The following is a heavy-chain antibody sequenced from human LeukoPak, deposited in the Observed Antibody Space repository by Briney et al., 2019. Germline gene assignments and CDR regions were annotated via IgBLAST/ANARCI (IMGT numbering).Heavy chain of an antibody. Sequence: GGSLRLSCAASGFTFTTYAMSWVRQAPGKGLEWVSSVSGSGSHTYYADSVKGRFTISRDNSKNTLDLQMHSLRAEDTAPYYCAKEVLGGNYGDYAVDYWGQGTLVTVSS. V-gene: IGHV3-23*01. D-gene: IGHD4-17*01. J-gene: IGHJ4*02. CDR1: GFTFTTYA. CDR3: AKEVLGGNYGDYAVDY. CDR2: VSGSGSHT.